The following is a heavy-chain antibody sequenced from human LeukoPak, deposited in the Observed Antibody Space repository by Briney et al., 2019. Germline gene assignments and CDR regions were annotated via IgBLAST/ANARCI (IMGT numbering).Heavy chain of an antibody. D-gene: IGHD2-2*01. CDR3: ARRSRLKEDIVVVPANYYGMDV. J-gene: IGHJ6*02. CDR2: IYYSGST. Sequence: SETLSLTCTVSGGSISSGGYYWSWIRQHPGKGLEWIGYIYYSGSTYYNPSLKSRVTISVDTSKNQFSLKLSSVTAADTAVYYCARRSRLKEDIVVVPANYYGMDVWGQGTTVTVSS. V-gene: IGHV4-31*03. CDR1: GGSISSGGYY.